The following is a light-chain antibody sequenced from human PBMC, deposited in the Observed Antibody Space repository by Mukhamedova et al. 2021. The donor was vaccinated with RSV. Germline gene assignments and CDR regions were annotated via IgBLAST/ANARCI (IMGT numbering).Light chain of an antibody. CDR2: DND. CDR1: SNIETNY. Sequence: SNIETNYVSWYQQLPGAAPRLLTFDNDKRPSGIPDRFSGSRSGTSATLGITGLQTGDEADYYCGTWDSTLTAPVFGGGTKLTVL. J-gene: IGLJ2*01. CDR3: GTWDSTLTAPV. V-gene: IGLV1-51*01.